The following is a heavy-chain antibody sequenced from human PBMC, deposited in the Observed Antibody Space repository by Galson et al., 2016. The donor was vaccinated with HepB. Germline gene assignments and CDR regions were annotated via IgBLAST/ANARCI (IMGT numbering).Heavy chain of an antibody. V-gene: IGHV1-18*01. CDR3: ATYPSYGDYGGYYYGMDV. CDR2: ISPYNGNA. Sequence: SVKVSCKASGYSFTRYGITWVRQAPGQGLEWLGWISPYNGNANYAQKFQGRVTMTRDISTSTAYMELRSLRYDDTAVYYCATYPSYGDYGGYYYGMDVWGQGTTVTVSS. D-gene: IGHD4-17*01. J-gene: IGHJ6*02. CDR1: GYSFTRYG.